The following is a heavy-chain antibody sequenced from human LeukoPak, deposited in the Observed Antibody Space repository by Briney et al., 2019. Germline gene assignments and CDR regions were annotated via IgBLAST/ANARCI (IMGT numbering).Heavy chain of an antibody. CDR1: GFTFSSYG. V-gene: IGHV3-30*18. J-gene: IGHJ4*02. CDR2: ISYDGSNK. CDR3: AKAPGYDSSGYSDY. Sequence: GRSLRLSCSASGFTFSSYGMHWVRQAPGKGLEWVAVISYDGSNKYYADSVKGRFTISRDNSKNTLYLQMNSLRAEDTAVYYCAKAPGYDSSGYSDYWGQGTLVTVSS. D-gene: IGHD3-22*01.